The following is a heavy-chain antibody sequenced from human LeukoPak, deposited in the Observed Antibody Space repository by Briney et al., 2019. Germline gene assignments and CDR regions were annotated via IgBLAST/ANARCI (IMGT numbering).Heavy chain of an antibody. V-gene: IGHV5-51*01. Sequence: GGSVMMSGIWFGYSFIWYWIGGAGHWPGKCVEGMDLRFHGYSDTSYSPSFQGQATISADKSISTAYLQWRSLKASDTAMYYCARLHWYYYDSSGYRGASHYFDYWGQGTLVTVSS. J-gene: IGHJ4*02. CDR1: GYSFIWYW. CDR2: RFHGYSDT. D-gene: IGHD3-22*01. CDR3: ARLHWYYYDSSGYRGASHYFDY.